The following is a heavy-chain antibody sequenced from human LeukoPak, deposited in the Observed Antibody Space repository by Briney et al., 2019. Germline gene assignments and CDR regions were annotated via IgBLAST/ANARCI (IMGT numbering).Heavy chain of an antibody. V-gene: IGHV3-66*02. CDR2: IYGDGTT. D-gene: IGHD1-1*01. J-gene: IGHJ5*02. CDR3: ARERAGAQSWVALDP. Sequence: PGGSLRLSCAASGFTVSNDYMAWVRQAPGRGLEWVSLIYGDGTTFYTDSVKGRFTISRDNFKNTLYLQMSSLRPEDTALYYCARERAGAQSWVALDPWGQGTLVTASS. CDR1: GFTVSNDY.